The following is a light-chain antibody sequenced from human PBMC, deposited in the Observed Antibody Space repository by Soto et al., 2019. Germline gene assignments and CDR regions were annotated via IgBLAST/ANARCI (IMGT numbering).Light chain of an antibody. CDR2: AAS. Sequence: DIQLTQSPSFLSASVGDRVTITCRASQGINTFLAWYQQKAGKAPKLLIYAASTLQSGVPSMFSGSGSGTDFTLTISSLQSEDFATYYCQQLNSYPITFGQGTRLEIK. CDR1: QGINTF. CDR3: QQLNSYPIT. V-gene: IGKV1-9*01. J-gene: IGKJ5*01.